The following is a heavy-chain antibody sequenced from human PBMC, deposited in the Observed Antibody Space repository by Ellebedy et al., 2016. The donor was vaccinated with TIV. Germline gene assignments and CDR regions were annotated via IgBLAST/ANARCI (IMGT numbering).Heavy chain of an antibody. J-gene: IGHJ6*02. CDR2: INPSGGST. D-gene: IGHD5-18*01. Sequence: ASVKVSCXASGYTFTSYYMHWVRQAPGQGLEWMGIINPSGGSTSYAQKFQGRVTMTRDTSTSTVYMELSSLRSEDTAVYYCARNRGGYSYGEYYYYGMDVWGQGTTVTVSS. V-gene: IGHV1-46*01. CDR3: ARNRGGYSYGEYYYYGMDV. CDR1: GYTFTSYY.